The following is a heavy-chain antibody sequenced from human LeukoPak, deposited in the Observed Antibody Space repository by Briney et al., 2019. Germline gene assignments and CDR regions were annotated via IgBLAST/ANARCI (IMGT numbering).Heavy chain of an antibody. V-gene: IGHV1-2*04. J-gene: IGHJ6*02. Sequence: ASVKVSCKASGYTFTGYYMHWVRQAPGQGLEWMGWINPNSGGTNYAQKFQGWVTMTRDTSISTAYMELSRLRSDDTAVYYCETEGVSSSTSSHYYGMDVWGQGTTVTVSS. D-gene: IGHD2-2*01. CDR3: ETEGVSSSTSSHYYGMDV. CDR1: GYTFTGYY. CDR2: INPNSGGT.